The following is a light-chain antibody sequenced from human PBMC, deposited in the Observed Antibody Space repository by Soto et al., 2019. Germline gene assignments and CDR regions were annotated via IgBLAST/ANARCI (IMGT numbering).Light chain of an antibody. V-gene: IGKV3-11*01. CDR2: DAS. Sequence: ETVLTQSPATLSLSPGERATLSCRASQSVHTYLAWYQQKAGQAPRLLIYDASNRATGIPARFSGSGSGTDFTLTIRSLEPEDCAVYYCQQRSNWPPYTFGQGTKLEIK. CDR1: QSVHTY. J-gene: IGKJ2*01. CDR3: QQRSNWPPYT.